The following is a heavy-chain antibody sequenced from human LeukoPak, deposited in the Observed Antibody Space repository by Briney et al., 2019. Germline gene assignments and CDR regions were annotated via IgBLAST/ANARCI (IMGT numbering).Heavy chain of an antibody. J-gene: IGHJ4*02. CDR3: ARETAGGYTDFDY. Sequence: ASVKVSCKASGYTFTSYGISWVRQAPGQGLEWMGWISAYNGNTNYAQKLQGRVTMTRDTSTSTVYMELSSLRSEDTAVYYCARETAGGYTDFDYWGQGTLVTVSS. V-gene: IGHV1-18*01. CDR2: ISAYNGNT. CDR1: GYTFTSYG. D-gene: IGHD5-12*01.